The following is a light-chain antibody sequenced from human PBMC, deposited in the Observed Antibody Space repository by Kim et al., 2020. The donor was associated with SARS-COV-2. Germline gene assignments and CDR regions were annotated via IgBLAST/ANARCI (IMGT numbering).Light chain of an antibody. V-gene: IGLV3-19*01. CDR1: SLRTYY. CDR3: KSRDSSGSHRF. CDR2: PKS. J-gene: IGLJ2*01. Sequence: SSELTQDPAVSVALGQTVRITCQGDSLRTYYASWYQQKPGQAPVLVMYPKSSRPSGIPDRFSGSTSGNTASLTITGAQAEDEADYYCKSRDSSGSHRFFG.